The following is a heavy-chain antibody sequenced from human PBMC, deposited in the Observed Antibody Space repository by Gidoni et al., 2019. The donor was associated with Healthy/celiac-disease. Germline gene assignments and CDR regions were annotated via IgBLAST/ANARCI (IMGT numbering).Heavy chain of an antibody. J-gene: IGHJ6*02. CDR1: GFTFSSYW. CDR2: INSDGSST. Sequence: EVQLVESGGGLVQPGGSLRLSCAASGFTFSSYWMHWVRHAPGKGLVWVSRINSDGSSTSYADSVKGRFTISRDNAKNTRYLQMNSLRAEDTAVYYCARYRGYDFWSGYYTPYYGMDVWGQGTTVTVSS. CDR3: ARYRGYDFWSGYYTPYYGMDV. V-gene: IGHV3-74*01. D-gene: IGHD3-3*01.